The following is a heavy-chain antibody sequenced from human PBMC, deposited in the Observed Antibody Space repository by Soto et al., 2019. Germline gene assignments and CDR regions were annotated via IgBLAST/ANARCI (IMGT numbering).Heavy chain of an antibody. J-gene: IGHJ4*02. CDR2: IYYSGST. Sequence: PSETLSLTCTVSGGSISSYYWRWIRQPPGKGLEWIGYIYYSGSTNYNPSLKSRVTISVDTSKNQFSLKLSSVTAADTAVYYCARDLENSSGWYRNFDYWGQGTLVTVSS. CDR3: ARDLENSSGWYRNFDY. V-gene: IGHV4-59*01. D-gene: IGHD6-19*01. CDR1: GGSISSYY.